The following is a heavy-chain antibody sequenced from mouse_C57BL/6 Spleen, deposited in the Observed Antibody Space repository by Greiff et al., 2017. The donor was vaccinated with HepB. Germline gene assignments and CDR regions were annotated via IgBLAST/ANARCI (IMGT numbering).Heavy chain of an antibody. V-gene: IGHV1-85*01. D-gene: IGHD3-3*01. CDR2: IYPRDGST. J-gene: IGHJ1*03. CDR3: ARDGGWFTLGHFDV. Sequence: VQLVESGPELVKPGASVKLSCKASGYTFTSYDINWVKQRPGQGLEWIGWIYPRDGSTKYNEKFKGKATLTVDTSSSTAYMELHSLTSEDSAVYFCARDGGWFTLGHFDVWGTGTTVTVSS. CDR1: GYTFTSYD.